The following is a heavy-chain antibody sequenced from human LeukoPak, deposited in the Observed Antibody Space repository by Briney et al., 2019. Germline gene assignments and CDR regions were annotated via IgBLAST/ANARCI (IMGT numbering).Heavy chain of an antibody. V-gene: IGHV3-30*02. D-gene: IGHD6-13*01. CDR2: IRYDGSNK. CDR1: GFTFSSHG. CDR3: AKVQGGSSWPGADY. J-gene: IGHJ4*02. Sequence: PGGSLRLSCAASGFTFSSHGMHWVRQAPGKGLEWVAFIRYDGSNKYYADSVKGRFTISRDNSKNTLYLQMNSLRAEDTAVYYCAKVQGGSSWPGADYWGQGTLVTVSS.